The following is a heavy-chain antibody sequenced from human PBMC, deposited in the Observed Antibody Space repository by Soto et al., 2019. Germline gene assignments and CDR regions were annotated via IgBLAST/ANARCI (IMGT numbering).Heavy chain of an antibody. CDR1: GGSISSDDYY. Sequence: PSETLSLTCTVSGGSISSDDYYLNWIRHRPGKGLEWIGNLYYRGNTNYNPSLKSRIIMSMDMSENQFSLKLTSVTAADTAVYYCPRGWDYYGMYVCGQGTKVTVSS. CDR2: LYYRGNT. D-gene: IGHD3-16*01. V-gene: IGHV4-31*03. J-gene: IGHJ6*02. CDR3: PRGWDYYGMYV.